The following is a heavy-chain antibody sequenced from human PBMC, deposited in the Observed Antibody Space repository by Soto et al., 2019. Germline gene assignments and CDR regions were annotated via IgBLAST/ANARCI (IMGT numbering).Heavy chain of an antibody. CDR3: VQSRCGGDCLTFYSSHAYHGLDV. D-gene: IGHD2-21*02. J-gene: IGHJ6*02. CDR2: IYWDDDK. Sequence: QITLKESGPTLVKPTQTLTLTCTFSGFALSYTGEGVGWVLQPPGKALEWLALIYWDDDKRYNPSLRSRLTITTDNYKKPVVLTMTNMDPVDTATYYCVQSRCGGDCLTFYSSHAYHGLDVWGQGTTVTVSS. CDR1: GFALSYTGEG. V-gene: IGHV2-5*02.